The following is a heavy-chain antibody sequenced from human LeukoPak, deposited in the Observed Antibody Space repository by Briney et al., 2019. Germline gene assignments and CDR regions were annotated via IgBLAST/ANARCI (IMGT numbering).Heavy chain of an antibody. CDR2: ISTSSSYI. Sequence: GGSLRLSCAASGFTFSAYSMNWVRQAPGKGLEWVSSISTSSSYIYYADSVKGRFTVSRDNAKNSLFLQINSLRAEDTALYYCARDREMGTIRNGFDVWGQGTIVSVSS. V-gene: IGHV3-21*01. CDR3: ARDREMGTIRNGFDV. D-gene: IGHD5-24*01. CDR1: GFTFSAYS. J-gene: IGHJ3*01.